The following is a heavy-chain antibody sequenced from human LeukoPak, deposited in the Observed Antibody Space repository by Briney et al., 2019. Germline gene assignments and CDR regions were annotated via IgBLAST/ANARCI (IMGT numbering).Heavy chain of an antibody. CDR2: FYAGGST. Sequence: GGSLRLSCAASGFTVSSNYMSWVRQAPGRGLEWVSVFYAGGSTYYADSVKGRFTISRDNTKNTLYLQMNSLRAEDTAVYYCAGGWFGVFYYWGQGTLVTVSS. CDR1: GFTVSSNY. CDR3: AGGWFGVFYY. D-gene: IGHD3-10*01. V-gene: IGHV3-66*01. J-gene: IGHJ4*02.